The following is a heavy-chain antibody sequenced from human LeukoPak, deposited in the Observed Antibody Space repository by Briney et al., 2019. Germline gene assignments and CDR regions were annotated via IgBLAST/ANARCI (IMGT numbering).Heavy chain of an antibody. D-gene: IGHD3/OR15-3a*01. CDR1: GFTFSNSW. CDR2: IKSKTDGRAS. CDR3: TTGGLVIGVLWS. J-gene: IGHJ5*02. Sequence: NPGGPLRLSCGASGFTFSNSWVSGVRQAPGKGVEWVGGIKSKTDGRASDSAAPVLGRFTIPSDDSENTPYLQMHSLKSEDTAVYYCTTGGLVIGVLWSWGQGTLVTVSS. V-gene: IGHV3-15*01.